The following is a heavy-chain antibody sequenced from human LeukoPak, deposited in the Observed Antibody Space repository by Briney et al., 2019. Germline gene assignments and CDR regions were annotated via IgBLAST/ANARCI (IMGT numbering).Heavy chain of an antibody. CDR2: ISGSGGST. D-gene: IGHD3-22*01. V-gene: IGHV3-23*01. CDR3: AKGYYDSSGLNYFDY. CDR1: GFTFSSYA. J-gene: IGHJ4*02. Sequence: PGGSLRLSCAASGFTFSSYAMSLVRQAAGKGLEWVSAISGSGGSTYYADSVKGRFTISRDNSKNTLYLQMNSLRAEDTAVYYCAKGYYDSSGLNYFDYWGQGTLVTVSS.